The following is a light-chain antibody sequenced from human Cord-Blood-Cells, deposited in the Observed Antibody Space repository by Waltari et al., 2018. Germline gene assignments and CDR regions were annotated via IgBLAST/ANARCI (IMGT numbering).Light chain of an antibody. Sequence: DIQITQSPSTLPALLGARVTITCRASQSISSWLAWYQQKPGKAPKLLIYDASSLESGVPSRFSGSGSGTEFTLTISSLQPDDFATYYCQQYNSYSPWTFGQGTKVEIK. V-gene: IGKV1-5*01. CDR3: QQYNSYSPWT. CDR2: DAS. CDR1: QSISSW. J-gene: IGKJ1*01.